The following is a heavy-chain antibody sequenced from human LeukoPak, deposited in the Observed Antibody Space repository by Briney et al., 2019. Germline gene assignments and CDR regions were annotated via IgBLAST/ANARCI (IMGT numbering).Heavy chain of an antibody. Sequence: PSETLSLTCTVSGGSISSGSYYWNWIRQPAGKGLEWIGLIYTSGTTNYNPSLKSRVTISVDTSKNQFSLNLTSVTAADTAVYYCARAHTTGTTGHWFDPWGQGTLVTVSS. CDR3: ARAHTTGTTGHWFDP. CDR1: GGSISSGSYY. CDR2: IYTSGTT. D-gene: IGHD1-1*01. V-gene: IGHV4-61*02. J-gene: IGHJ5*02.